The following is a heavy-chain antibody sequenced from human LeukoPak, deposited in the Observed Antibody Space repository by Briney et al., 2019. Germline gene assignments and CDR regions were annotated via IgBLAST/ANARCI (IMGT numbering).Heavy chain of an antibody. CDR3: ARGTRGYWFDP. CDR2: INHSGST. CDR1: GGSFSGYY. J-gene: IGHJ5*02. V-gene: IGHV4-34*01. Sequence: SETLSLTCAVYGGSFSGYYWSWIRQPPGKGLEWVGEINHSGSTNYNPSLKSRVTISVDTSKNQFSLKLSSVAAAGTAVYSCARGTRGYWFDPWGQGTLVTVSS. D-gene: IGHD3-10*01.